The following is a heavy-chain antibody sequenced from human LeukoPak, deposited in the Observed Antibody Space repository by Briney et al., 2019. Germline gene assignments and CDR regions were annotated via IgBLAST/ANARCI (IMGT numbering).Heavy chain of an antibody. D-gene: IGHD4-11*01. CDR1: GFPFSGYG. CDR3: ATGGNFYYSH. J-gene: IGHJ1*01. V-gene: IGHV3-33*01. CDR2: AYGDGSSQ. Sequence: GGSLRLSCAASGFPFSGYGMHWVRQAPGKGLEWVAVAYGDGSSQYYADSVKGRFSISKDISKNTLSLQMNSLRAEDTAVYSCATGGNFYYSHWGQGILVTVSS.